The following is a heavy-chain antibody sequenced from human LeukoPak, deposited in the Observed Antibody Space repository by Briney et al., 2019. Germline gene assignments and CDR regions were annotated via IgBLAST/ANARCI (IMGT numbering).Heavy chain of an antibody. J-gene: IGHJ1*01. V-gene: IGHV4-39*01. CDR2: IYYSGRT. Sequence: SETLSLICTVSGGSISSSSYYWGWIRQPPGKGLEWIGEIYYSGRTYQNPSLRSRVSMPVDTSKNHFSLELHSVTATDTAVYYCARRRYYDSTGYFDWGRGSLVTVPS. CDR3: ARRRYYDSTGYFD. D-gene: IGHD3-22*01. CDR1: GGSISSSSYY.